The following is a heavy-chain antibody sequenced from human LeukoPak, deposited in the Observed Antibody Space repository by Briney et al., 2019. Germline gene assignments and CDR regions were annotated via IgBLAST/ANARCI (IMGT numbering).Heavy chain of an antibody. CDR2: IIPIFGTA. J-gene: IGHJ5*02. CDR1: VGTFSSYA. CDR3: ARYGVWGSYRYNWFDP. Sequence: GSSVKVSCKASVGTFSSYAISWVRQAPGQGLEWMGGIIPIFGTANYAQKFQGSVTITTDESTSTAYMELSSLRSEDTAVYYCARYGVWGSYRYNWFDPWGQGTLVTVSS. V-gene: IGHV1-69*05. D-gene: IGHD3-16*02.